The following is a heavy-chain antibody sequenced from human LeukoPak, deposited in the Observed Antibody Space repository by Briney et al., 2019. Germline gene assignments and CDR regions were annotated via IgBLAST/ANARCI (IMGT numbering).Heavy chain of an antibody. CDR3: ARQWFGDWGYYFDY. CDR1: GFTFSNAW. Sequence: GGSLRLSCAASGFTFSNAWMSWVRQAPGKGLEWVGRIKSKTDGRTTDYAAPVKGRFTISRDDSKNTLYLQMNSLRAEDTAIYYCARQWFGDWGYYFDYWGQGTLVTVSS. V-gene: IGHV3-15*01. D-gene: IGHD3-10*01. J-gene: IGHJ4*02. CDR2: IKSKTDGRTT.